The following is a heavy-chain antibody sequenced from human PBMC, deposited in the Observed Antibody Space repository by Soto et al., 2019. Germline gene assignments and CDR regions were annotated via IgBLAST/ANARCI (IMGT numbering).Heavy chain of an antibody. Sequence: GGSLRLSCAASGFTFSSYGMHWVRQAPGKGLEWVAVISYDGSNKYYADSVKGRFTISRDNSKNTLYLQMNSLRAEDTAVYYCAKDRRAAAGKSIYFDYWGQGTLVTVSS. D-gene: IGHD6-13*01. CDR3: AKDRRAAAGKSIYFDY. CDR1: GFTFSSYG. J-gene: IGHJ4*02. V-gene: IGHV3-30*18. CDR2: ISYDGSNK.